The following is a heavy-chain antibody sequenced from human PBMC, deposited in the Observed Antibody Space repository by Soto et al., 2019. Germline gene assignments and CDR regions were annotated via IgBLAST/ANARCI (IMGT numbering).Heavy chain of an antibody. D-gene: IGHD2-2*01. Sequence: GGSLRLSCAASGFTFSSYSMNWVRQAPGKGLEWVSYISSSSSTIYYADSVKGRFTISRDNAKNSLYLQMNSLRAEDTAVYYCACILSDPYCSSTSCLKTLDVWGQGTTVTVSS. CDR2: ISSSSSTI. V-gene: IGHV3-48*01. CDR3: ACILSDPYCSSTSCLKTLDV. CDR1: GFTFSSYS. J-gene: IGHJ6*02.